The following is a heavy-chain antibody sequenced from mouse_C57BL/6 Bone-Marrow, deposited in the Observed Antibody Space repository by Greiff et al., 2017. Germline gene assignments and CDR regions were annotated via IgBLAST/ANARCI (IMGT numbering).Heavy chain of an antibody. V-gene: IGHV1-69*01. CDR3: ASPRAMDY. CDR1: GYTFTSYW. J-gene: IGHJ4*01. Sequence: QVQLQQPGAELVMPGASVKLSCKASGYTFTSYWMHWVKQRPGQGLEWIGEIDPSDSYTNYNQKFKGKSTLTVDKSSSTAYMQLKSLTSEDSAVYYCASPRAMDYWGQGTSVTVSS. D-gene: IGHD3-1*01. CDR2: IDPSDSYT.